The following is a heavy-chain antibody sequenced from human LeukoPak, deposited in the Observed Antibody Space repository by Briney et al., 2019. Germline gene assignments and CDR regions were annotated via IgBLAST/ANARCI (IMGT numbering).Heavy chain of an antibody. V-gene: IGHV4-34*01. CDR1: GGSFSGYY. J-gene: IGHJ4*02. CDR3: ARVTGSGSYYDNIDY. CDR2: INHSGST. Sequence: SETLSLTCAVYGGSFSGYYWSWIRQPPGKGLEWIGEINHSGSTNYNPSLKSRVTISVDTSKNQFSLKLSSVTAADTAVYYCARVTGSGSYYDNIDYWGQGTLVTVSS. D-gene: IGHD3-10*01.